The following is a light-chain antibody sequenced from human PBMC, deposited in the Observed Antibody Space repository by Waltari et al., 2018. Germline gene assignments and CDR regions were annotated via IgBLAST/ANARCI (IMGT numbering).Light chain of an antibody. CDR1: ENIAYT. J-gene: IGKJ4*01. Sequence: EIVLTQSPDFQSVSPRETVTITCRASENIAYTLHWYQQKPDQSPRPVIKYASQSISGVPSRFSGSGSGTDFTLTIHSLEAEDAATYDCHQSHDSPLTFGGGTKVEIK. CDR3: HQSHDSPLT. V-gene: IGKV6-21*02. CDR2: YAS.